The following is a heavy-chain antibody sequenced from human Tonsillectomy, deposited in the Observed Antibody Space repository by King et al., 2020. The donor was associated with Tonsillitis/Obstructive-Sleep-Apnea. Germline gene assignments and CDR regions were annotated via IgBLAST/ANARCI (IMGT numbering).Heavy chain of an antibody. D-gene: IGHD2-2*02. CDR1: GYTFTRHA. Sequence: VQLVESGSELKKPGASVKVSCTASGYTFTRHALNWVRQAPGQGLEWMGWINTNTGNPTYAQGFTGRFVFSLDTSVSTAYLQISSLKAEDTAVYYCAGVSCFSSTICYTFAFDIWGQGTMVTVSS. CDR3: AGVSCFSSTICYTFAFDI. J-gene: IGHJ3*02. V-gene: IGHV7-4-1*02. CDR2: INTNTGNP.